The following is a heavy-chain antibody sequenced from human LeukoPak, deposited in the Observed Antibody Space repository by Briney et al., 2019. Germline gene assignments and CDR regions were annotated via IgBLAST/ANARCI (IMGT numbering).Heavy chain of an antibody. CDR1: GFTFRSYA. CDR2: IGATGYST. Sequence: GGSLRLSCAASGFTFRSYAMTWVRQAPGKGLEWVSAIGATGYSTYYTDSVKGRFTISRDNSKNTLYLQMNSLRAEDTAVYYCAKNSARTTVTTGLSYWGQGTLVTVSS. J-gene: IGHJ4*02. CDR3: AKNSARTTVTTGLSY. V-gene: IGHV3-23*01. D-gene: IGHD4-11*01.